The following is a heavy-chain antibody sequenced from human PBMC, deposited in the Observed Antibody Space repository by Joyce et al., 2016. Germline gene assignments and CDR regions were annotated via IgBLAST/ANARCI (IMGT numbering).Heavy chain of an antibody. CDR1: GFPFSTYG. V-gene: IGHV3-30*18. J-gene: IGHJ3*02. Sequence: QVQLVESGGGVVQPGGSLRLSCVASGFPFSTYGIHWVRQAPGKGLEWVAVISVDGSNQNYAGSLRGRFIISRDNSKNTLYLQMNSLRPEDTAVYYCAKDNQYYYDSSGYSYDALDIWGQGTMVTVSS. D-gene: IGHD3-22*01. CDR3: AKDNQYYYDSSGYSYDALDI. CDR2: ISVDGSNQ.